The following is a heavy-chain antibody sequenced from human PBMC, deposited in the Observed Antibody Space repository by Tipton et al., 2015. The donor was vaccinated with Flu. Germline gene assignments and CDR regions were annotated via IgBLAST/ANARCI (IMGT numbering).Heavy chain of an antibody. D-gene: IGHD4-11*01. CDR1: GDSISSGSYF. J-gene: IGHJ5*02. CDR2: FYSRGST. V-gene: IGHV4-61*02. Sequence: TLSLTCTVSGDSISSGSYFWAWIRQPAGKGLEWIGRFYSRGSTNYNPSLKSRVTISADTSKSQFSLKLRSVTAADTAVYYCARRDYSNYVSDPKNWFDPWGQGTLVTVSS. CDR3: ARRDYSNYVSDPKNWFDP.